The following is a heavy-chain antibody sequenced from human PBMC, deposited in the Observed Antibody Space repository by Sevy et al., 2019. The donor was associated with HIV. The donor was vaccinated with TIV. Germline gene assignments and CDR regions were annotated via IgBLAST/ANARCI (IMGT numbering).Heavy chain of an antibody. Sequence: SETLSLTCNVSNGSINNSPYYWAWIRQPPGKGLEWIGSIYYSGNTYYNPSLKSRVTISVDTSKNQFSLKLKSVTAADTALYYCAIPRARNYYWGRGVLVTVSS. CDR2: IYYSGNT. D-gene: IGHD6-6*01. CDR1: NGSINNSPYY. V-gene: IGHV4-39*01. J-gene: IGHJ4*02. CDR3: AIPRARNYY.